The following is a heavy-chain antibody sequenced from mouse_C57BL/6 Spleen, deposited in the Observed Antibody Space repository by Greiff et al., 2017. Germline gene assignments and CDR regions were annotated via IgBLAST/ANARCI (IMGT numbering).Heavy chain of an antibody. CDR2: INPSNGGT. CDR3: ARDFYYYGSSYFDY. CDR1: GYTFTSYW. D-gene: IGHD1-1*01. V-gene: IGHV1-53*01. Sequence: QVHVKQPGTELVKPGASVKLSCTASGYTFTSYWMHWVKPRPGQGLEWIGNINPSNGGTNYNEKFKSKATLTVDKSSSTAYMQLSSLSSEDSAVYYCARDFYYYGSSYFDYWGQGTTLTVSS. J-gene: IGHJ2*01.